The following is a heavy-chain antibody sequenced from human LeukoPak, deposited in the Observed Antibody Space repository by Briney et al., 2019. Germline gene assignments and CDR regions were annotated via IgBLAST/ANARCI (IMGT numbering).Heavy chain of an antibody. Sequence: GGSLRLSCAASGFTIINAWMSWVRQAPGKGLEWVSAISGSGGSTYYADSVKGRFTISRDNSKNTLYLQMNSLRAEDTAIYYCARDSPTFDIWGQGTMVTVSS. CDR3: ARDSPTFDI. V-gene: IGHV3-23*01. CDR1: GFTIINAW. CDR2: ISGSGGST. J-gene: IGHJ3*02.